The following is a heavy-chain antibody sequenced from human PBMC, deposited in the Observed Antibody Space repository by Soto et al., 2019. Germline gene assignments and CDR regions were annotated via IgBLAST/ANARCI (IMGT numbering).Heavy chain of an antibody. CDR3: ARAGRRDGYNFYWYFDL. V-gene: IGHV1-69*06. D-gene: IGHD5-12*01. J-gene: IGHJ2*01. CDR1: AGTFSSYA. CDR2: IIPIFGTA. Sequence: SVKVSCKASAGTFSSYAISWVRQAPGQGLEWMGGIIPIFGTANYAQKFQGRVTITADKSTSTAYMELSSLRSEDTALYYCARAGRRDGYNFYWYFDLWGRGTLVTVSS.